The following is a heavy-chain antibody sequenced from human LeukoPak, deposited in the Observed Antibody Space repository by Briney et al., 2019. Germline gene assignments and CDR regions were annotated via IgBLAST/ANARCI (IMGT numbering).Heavy chain of an antibody. D-gene: IGHD4-23*01. CDR3: TSSGMTTVVTSDY. V-gene: IGHV3-49*04. Sequence: GGSLRLSCAASGFTFSDYYMSWVRQAPGKGLEWVGFIRSKAYGGTTEYAASVKGRFTISRDDSKSIAYLQMNSLKTEDTAVYYCTSSGMTTVVTSDYWGQGTLVTVSS. CDR1: GFTFSDYY. J-gene: IGHJ4*02. CDR2: IRSKAYGGTT.